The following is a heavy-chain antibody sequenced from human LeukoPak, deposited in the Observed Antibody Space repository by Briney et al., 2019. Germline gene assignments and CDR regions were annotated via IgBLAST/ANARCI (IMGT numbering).Heavy chain of an antibody. V-gene: IGHV1-2*02. J-gene: IGHJ6*03. CDR2: INPNSGGT. D-gene: IGHD5-18*01. CDR1: GYTFTGYY. Sequence: GASVKVSCKASGYTFTGYYMHWVRQAPGQGLEWMGWINPNSGGTNYAQKFQGRVTMTRDTSISTAYMELSSLRSDDTAVYYCARGVDTAMVPYYYYYMDVWGKGTTVTISS. CDR3: ARGVDTAMVPYYYYYMDV.